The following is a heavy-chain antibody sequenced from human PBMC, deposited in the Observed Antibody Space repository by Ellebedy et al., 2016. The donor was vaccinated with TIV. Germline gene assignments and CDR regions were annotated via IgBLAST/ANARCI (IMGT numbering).Heavy chain of an antibody. CDR3: ARGATGGTYIPAY. CDR2: ISSSSSYI. Sequence: GESLKISCAASGFTFSNYSMNWVRQAPGKGLEWVSSISSSSSYIYYADSVKGRFTISRDNAKNSLYLQMNSLRAEDTAVYYCARGATGGTYIPAYWGQGTLVTVSS. CDR1: GFTFSNYS. J-gene: IGHJ4*02. D-gene: IGHD1-26*01. V-gene: IGHV3-21*01.